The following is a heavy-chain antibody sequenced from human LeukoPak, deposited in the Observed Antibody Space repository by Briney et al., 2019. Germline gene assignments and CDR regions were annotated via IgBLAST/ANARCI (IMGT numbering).Heavy chain of an antibody. CDR3: ARQLTGTTWEWFDP. J-gene: IGHJ5*02. D-gene: IGHD1-7*01. Sequence: PGESLKISCKGFGYTFTTYWIGWVRQMPGKGLEWMGIIYPDDSDTRYSPSFQGQVTISADKSISTAYLQWSSLKASDTAMYYCARQLTGTTWEWFDPWGQGTLVTVSS. CDR1: GYTFTTYW. CDR2: IYPDDSDT. V-gene: IGHV5-51*01.